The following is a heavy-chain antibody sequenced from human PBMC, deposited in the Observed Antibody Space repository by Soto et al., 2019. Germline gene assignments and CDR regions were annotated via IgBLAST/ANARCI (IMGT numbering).Heavy chain of an antibody. V-gene: IGHV3-30*18. CDR2: ISNDGNKK. CDR1: GFTFSIYG. CDR3: AKDKVPYYDFWSGQRWFDP. D-gene: IGHD3-3*01. J-gene: IGHJ5*02. Sequence: GWSLRLSCVASGFTFSIYGMHWVRQTPGKGLEWVAVISNDGNKKYYVESVEGRFSISRDNSKDTVYLQMNNVRPEDTAKYYCAKDKVPYYDFWSGQRWFDPWGQGTQVTVSS.